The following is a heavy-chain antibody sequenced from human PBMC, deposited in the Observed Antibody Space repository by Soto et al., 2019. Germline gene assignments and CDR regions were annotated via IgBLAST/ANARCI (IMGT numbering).Heavy chain of an antibody. CDR3: AKSPGYGDYLPDHFDY. CDR2: ISYDGSNK. Sequence: GGSLRLSCAASGFTFSSYGMHWVRQAPGKGLEWVAVISYDGSNKYYADSVKGRFTISRDNSKNTLYLQMNSLRAEDTAVYYCAKSPGYGDYLPDHFDYWGQGTLVTVSS. J-gene: IGHJ4*02. CDR1: GFTFSSYG. V-gene: IGHV3-30*18. D-gene: IGHD4-17*01.